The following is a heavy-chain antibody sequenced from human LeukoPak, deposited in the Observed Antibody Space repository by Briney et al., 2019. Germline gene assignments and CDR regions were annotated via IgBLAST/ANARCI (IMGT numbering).Heavy chain of an antibody. CDR1: GGSFSGYY. Sequence: PSETLSLTCAVYGGSFSGYYWSWIRQPPGKGLEWIGEINHSGSTNYNPSLKSRVTISVDTSKNQFSLKLSSVTAADTAVYYCARGIPPMAVAGRAHFDYWGQGTLGNVSS. CDR2: INHSGST. D-gene: IGHD6-19*01. J-gene: IGHJ4*02. CDR3: ARGIPPMAVAGRAHFDY. V-gene: IGHV4-34*01.